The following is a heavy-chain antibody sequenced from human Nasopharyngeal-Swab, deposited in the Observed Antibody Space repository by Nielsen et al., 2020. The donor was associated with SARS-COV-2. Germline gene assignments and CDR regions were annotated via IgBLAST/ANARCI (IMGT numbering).Heavy chain of an antibody. V-gene: IGHV4-38-2*02. CDR3: ARGGYSSGWVVY. D-gene: IGHD6-19*01. CDR1: GYSISSGYY. J-gene: IGHJ4*02. Sequence: SETLSLTCTVSGYSISSGYYWGLSREPPGKGVGWVGIIYHSGSTYYNPSLKSRVTISVDTSKNQFSLKLSSVTAADTAVYYCARGGYSSGWVVYWGQGTLVTVSS. CDR2: IYHSGST.